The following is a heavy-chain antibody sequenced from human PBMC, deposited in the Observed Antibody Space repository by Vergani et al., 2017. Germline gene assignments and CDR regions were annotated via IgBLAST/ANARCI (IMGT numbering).Heavy chain of an antibody. D-gene: IGHD4-11*01. J-gene: IGHJ6*03. CDR1: GGSISSGSYY. V-gene: IGHV4-61*02. CDR2: IYTSGST. CDR3: ARGGTYSNFMYYYYMDV. Sequence: QVQLQESGPGLVKPSQTLSLTCTVSGGSISSGSYYWSWIRQPAGKGLEWIGRIYTSGSTNYNPSLKSRVTISVDTSKNQFSLKLSSVTAADTAVYYCARGGTYSNFMYYYYMDVWGKGTTVTVSS.